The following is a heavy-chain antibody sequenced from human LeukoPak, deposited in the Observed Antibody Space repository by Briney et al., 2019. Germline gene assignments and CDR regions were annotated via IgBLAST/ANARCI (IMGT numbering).Heavy chain of an antibody. CDR1: RFTFDGYA. CDR2: ISWNSGNT. J-gene: IGHJ4*02. V-gene: IGHV3-9*01. D-gene: IGHD6-6*01. CDR3: AKSGTYSSSSGYIDS. Sequence: GRSLRLSCAASRFTFDGYAMHWVRQAPGKGLEWVSSISWNSGNTDYAASVKGRFTISRDNAKKSLHLQTNSLRAEDTALYYCAKSGTYSSSSGYIDSWGQGTLVTVSS.